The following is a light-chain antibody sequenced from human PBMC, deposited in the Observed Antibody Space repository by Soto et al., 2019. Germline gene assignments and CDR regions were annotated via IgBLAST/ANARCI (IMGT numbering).Light chain of an antibody. V-gene: IGKV3-11*01. Sequence: EVILTQSPGTLSLSPGDRATLSCRASQSVSSYLAWYQQKPGQAPRLLIYDVSNRATGIPARFSGSGSGTDFTLTISSLEPEDFAVYFSQQRSEWPLCTFGQGTKLEIK. CDR1: QSVSSY. CDR2: DVS. J-gene: IGKJ2*02. CDR3: QQRSEWPLCT.